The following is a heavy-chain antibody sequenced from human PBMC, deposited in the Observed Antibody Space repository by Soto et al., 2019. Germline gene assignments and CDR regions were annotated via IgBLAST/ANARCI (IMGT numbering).Heavy chain of an antibody. D-gene: IGHD3-22*01. CDR1: GFTFSSYA. Sequence: GGSLRLSCAASGFTFSSYAMSWVRQAPGKGLEWVSAISGSGGSTYYADSVKGRFTISRDNSKNTLYLQMNSLRAEDTAVYYCAKDSGVSRTVVVITYRFDYWGQGTLVTVSS. J-gene: IGHJ4*02. CDR2: ISGSGGST. CDR3: AKDSGVSRTVVVITYRFDY. V-gene: IGHV3-23*01.